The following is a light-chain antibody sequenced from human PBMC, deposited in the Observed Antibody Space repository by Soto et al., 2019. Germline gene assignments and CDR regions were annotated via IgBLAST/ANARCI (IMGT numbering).Light chain of an antibody. CDR1: SSDVGGYNY. V-gene: IGLV2-11*01. Sequence: QSALTQPRSVSGSPGQSVTISCTGTSSDVGGYNYVSWYQQHPGKAPKLMIYDVSKRPSGVPDRFSGSKSGNTASLTISGLQAEDEDDYYCCSYAGSYRGVFGTGTKLTVL. CDR2: DVS. J-gene: IGLJ1*01. CDR3: CSYAGSYRGV.